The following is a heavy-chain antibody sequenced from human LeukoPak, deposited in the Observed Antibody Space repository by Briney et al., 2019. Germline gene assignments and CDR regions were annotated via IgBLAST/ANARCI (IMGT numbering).Heavy chain of an antibody. Sequence: LAGRSLRLSCAASGFTFDDYAMHWVRQAPGKGLEWVSGISWNSGSIGYADSVKGRFTISRDNAKNSLYLQMNSLRAEDTALYYCAEDNSGSGSYQGAFDIWGQGTMVTVSS. CDR2: ISWNSGSI. D-gene: IGHD3-10*01. CDR1: GFTFDDYA. V-gene: IGHV3-9*01. CDR3: AEDNSGSGSYQGAFDI. J-gene: IGHJ3*02.